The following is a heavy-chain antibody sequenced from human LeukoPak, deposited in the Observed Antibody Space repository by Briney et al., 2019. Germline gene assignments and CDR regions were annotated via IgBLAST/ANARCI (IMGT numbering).Heavy chain of an antibody. Sequence: PSETLSLTCTVSGGSISSHYWSWIWQPPGKGLEWIGYIYYSGSTNYNPSLKSRVTISVDTSKNQFSLKLSSVTAADTAVYYCATGDYYYDSSGYYIRSDAFDIWGQGTMVTVSS. CDR3: ATGDYYYDSSGYYIRSDAFDI. J-gene: IGHJ3*02. CDR1: GGSISSHY. D-gene: IGHD3-22*01. V-gene: IGHV4-59*11. CDR2: IYYSGST.